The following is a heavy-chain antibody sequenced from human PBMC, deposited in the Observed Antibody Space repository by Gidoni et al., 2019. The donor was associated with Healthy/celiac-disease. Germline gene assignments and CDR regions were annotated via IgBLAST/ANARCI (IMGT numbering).Heavy chain of an antibody. CDR1: GFTFSDYY. V-gene: IGHV3-11*01. D-gene: IGHD6-13*01. CDR3: AKTLAWGAAAADGYFDY. J-gene: IGHJ4*02. CDR2: ISSSGSTI. Sequence: QVQLVESGGGLVKPGGSLSLSCAASGFTFSDYYMSWIRQAPGKGLEWVSYISSSGSTIYYADSVKGRFTISRDNAKNSLYLQMNSLRAEDTAVYYCAKTLAWGAAAADGYFDYWGQGTLVTVSS.